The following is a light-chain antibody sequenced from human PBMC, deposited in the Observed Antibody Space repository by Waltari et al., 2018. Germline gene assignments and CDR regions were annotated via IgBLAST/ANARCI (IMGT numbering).Light chain of an antibody. CDR2: DVS. CDR3: SSYTSSSPV. CDR1: SSDVGGYNS. V-gene: IGLV2-14*03. Sequence: QSALTQPASVSGSPGQSITISCTGTSSDVGGYNSVSWYQQHPGKAPKLLIYDVSNRPSGVSIRFAGSKSGNTASLTISGLQAEDEADYYCSSYTSSSPVFGGGTKLTVL. J-gene: IGLJ3*02.